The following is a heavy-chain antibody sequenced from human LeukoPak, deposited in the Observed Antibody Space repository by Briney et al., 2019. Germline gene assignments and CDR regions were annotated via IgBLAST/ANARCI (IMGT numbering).Heavy chain of an antibody. V-gene: IGHV4-59*01. D-gene: IGHD3-10*01. CDR3: ARANMVRGVIPPTDY. CDR2: IYYSGSS. CDR1: GGSISGYH. Sequence: SETLSLTCNVSGGSISGYHWSWIRQPPGKGLEWLGYIYYSGSSNYNPSLKSRVTMSADTSKNQFPLKLSSVTAADTAVYYCARANMVRGVIPPTDYWGQGTLVTVSS. J-gene: IGHJ4*02.